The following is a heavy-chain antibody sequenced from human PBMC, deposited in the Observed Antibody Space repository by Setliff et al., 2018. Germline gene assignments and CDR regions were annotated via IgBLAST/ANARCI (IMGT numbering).Heavy chain of an antibody. Sequence: KPGGALRLSFAASGFTFSNAWMNWVRQAPGKGLEWVGRIKGKTDGLTTDYAAPVKGRFTISRDDSKNTLYLQMNSLKTEDTAVYYCTTDPSPTFGGVIGAAFDIWGQGTMVTVSS. D-gene: IGHD3-16*01. CDR2: IKGKTDGLTT. V-gene: IGHV3-15*01. J-gene: IGHJ3*02. CDR1: GFTFSNAW. CDR3: TTDPSPTFGGVIGAAFDI.